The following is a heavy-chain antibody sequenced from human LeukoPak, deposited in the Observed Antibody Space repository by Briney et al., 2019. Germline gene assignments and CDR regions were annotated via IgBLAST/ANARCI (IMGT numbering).Heavy chain of an antibody. J-gene: IGHJ4*02. Sequence: PGGSLRLSCAASGFTLSGYAMYWVRQSPGKGLEWVAFISYDGSNKYHADSVKGRFSISRDNSKNTLYLQMNSLRAEDTAVYYCATLFPLPLHADPFDYWGQGTLVTVSS. CDR3: ATLFPLPLHADPFDY. CDR2: ISYDGSNK. D-gene: IGHD2-21*01. V-gene: IGHV3-30-3*01. CDR1: GFTLSGYA.